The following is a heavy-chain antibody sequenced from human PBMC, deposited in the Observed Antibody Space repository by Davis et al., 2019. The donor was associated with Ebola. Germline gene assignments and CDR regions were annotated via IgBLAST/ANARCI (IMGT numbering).Heavy chain of an antibody. CDR3: ARDLGVASGPFDY. J-gene: IGHJ4*02. CDR2: IYHSGST. D-gene: IGHD5-12*01. V-gene: IGHV4-59*01. CDR1: GDSMSDYY. Sequence: PSETLSLTCTVSGDSMSDYYWSWIRQPQGKGLEWIGYIYHSGSTNHNPSLKSRVTISLDTSKNQLYLRLRSVTAADTGVYYCARDLGVASGPFDYWGQGTLVTVSS.